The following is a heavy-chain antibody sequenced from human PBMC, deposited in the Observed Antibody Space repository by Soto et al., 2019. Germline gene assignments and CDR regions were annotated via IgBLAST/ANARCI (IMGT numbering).Heavy chain of an antibody. V-gene: IGHV5-10-1*01. D-gene: IGHD2-15*01. Sequence: GKSLKISCKGSGYSFTSYWISWVRQMPGKGLEWMGRIDPSDSYTNYSPSFQGHVTISADKSISTAYLQWSSLKASDTAMYYCATCSGGSCYEGRGYYYYGMDFWGQGTTVTVSS. J-gene: IGHJ6*02. CDR2: IDPSDSYT. CDR1: GYSFTSYW. CDR3: ATCSGGSCYEGRGYYYYGMDF.